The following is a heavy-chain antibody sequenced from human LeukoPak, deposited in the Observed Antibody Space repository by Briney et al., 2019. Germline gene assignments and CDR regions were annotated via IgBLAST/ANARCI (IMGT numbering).Heavy chain of an antibody. D-gene: IGHD6-13*01. CDR1: GGSFSGYY. J-gene: IGHJ4*02. V-gene: IGHV4-34*01. Sequence: SETLSLTCAVYGGSFSGYYWSWIRQPPGKGLEWIGEINHSGSTNYNPSLKSRVTISVDTSKNQFSLKLSSVTAADTAVYYCARGPTTAGIFYWGQGTLVTVSS. CDR2: INHSGST. CDR3: ARGPTTAGIFY.